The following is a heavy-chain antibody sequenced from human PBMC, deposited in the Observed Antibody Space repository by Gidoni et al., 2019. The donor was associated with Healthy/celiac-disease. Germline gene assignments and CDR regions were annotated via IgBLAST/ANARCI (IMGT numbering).Heavy chain of an antibody. CDR2: IRSKAYGWTT. D-gene: IGHD3-22*01. CDR1: GSTFGDYD. V-gene: IGHV3-49*05. CDR3: TRATPSYYYDSSGYYPDY. J-gene: IGHJ4*02. Sequence: EVQLVGSGGGLVKPGRSLILSCTASGSTFGDYDRSWFRQAPGKGLEWVGFIRSKAYGWTTEYAASVKGRFTISRDDSKSIAYLLMNSLKTEYTAVYYCTRATPSYYYDSSGYYPDYWGQGTLVTVSS.